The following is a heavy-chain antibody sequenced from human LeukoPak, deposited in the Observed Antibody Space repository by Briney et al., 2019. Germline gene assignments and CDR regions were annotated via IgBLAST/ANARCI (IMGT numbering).Heavy chain of an antibody. D-gene: IGHD3-22*01. CDR2: INWNGGST. J-gene: IGHJ3*02. CDR3: ARETYDSSGHGGTLAFDI. CDR1: GFTFDDYG. Sequence: GGSLRLSCAASGFTFDDYGMSWVRQAPGKGLEWVSGINWNGGSTGYADSVKGRFTISRDNAKNSLYLQMNSLRAEDTALYYCARETYDSSGHGGTLAFDIWGQGTMVTVSS. V-gene: IGHV3-20*04.